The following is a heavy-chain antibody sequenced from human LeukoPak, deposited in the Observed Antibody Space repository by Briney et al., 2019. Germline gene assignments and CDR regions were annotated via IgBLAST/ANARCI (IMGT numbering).Heavy chain of an antibody. V-gene: IGHV3-7*01. J-gene: IGHJ3*02. CDR2: IKQDGSEK. CDR3: ARDGYSGYVAAFDI. D-gene: IGHD5-12*01. Sequence: GGSLRLSCAASGFTFSSYWMSWVRQAPGKGLEGVANIKQDGSEKYYVDSVKGRVTISRDNAKNSLYLQMNSLRAEDTAVYYCARDGYSGYVAAFDIWGQGTMVTVSS. CDR1: GFTFSSYW.